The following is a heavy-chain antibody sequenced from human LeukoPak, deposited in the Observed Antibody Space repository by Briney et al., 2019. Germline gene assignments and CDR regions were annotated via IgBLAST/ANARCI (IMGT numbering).Heavy chain of an antibody. Sequence: SETLSLTCAVSGDSVSGAFWWSWVRLPPHKGLEWIGEIHHSGSSNHNPSLKSQVIISLDGSKNLLSLELSSVTAADTAVYYYVRHSGWYFGYWGQGTLVTVSS. V-gene: IGHV4-4*02. CDR3: VRHSGWYFGY. CDR2: IHHSGSS. D-gene: IGHD6-19*01. J-gene: IGHJ4*02. CDR1: GDSVSGAFW.